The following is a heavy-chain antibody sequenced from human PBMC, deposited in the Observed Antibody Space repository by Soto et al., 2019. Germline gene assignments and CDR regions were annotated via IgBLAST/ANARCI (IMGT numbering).Heavy chain of an antibody. Sequence: GGSLRLSCAASGSTFSSYAMSWVRQAPGKGLEWVSVISGSGDSTYYADSVKGRFTISRDNSKNTLYLQMNSLRAEDTAVYYCARELAYCSGGSCYMEGAFDIWGQGTMVTVSS. CDR2: ISGSGDST. V-gene: IGHV3-23*01. CDR1: GSTFSSYA. D-gene: IGHD2-15*01. J-gene: IGHJ3*02. CDR3: ARELAYCSGGSCYMEGAFDI.